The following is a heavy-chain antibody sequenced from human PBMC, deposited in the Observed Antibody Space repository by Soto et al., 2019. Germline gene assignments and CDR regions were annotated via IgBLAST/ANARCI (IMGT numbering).Heavy chain of an antibody. CDR3: AKERPTTTAFDY. CDR2: ITDNGRST. Sequence: GGSLRLSCAASGFTFSRDGMSWVRQAPGKGLEWVSLITDNGRSTYYADSVKGRFTISRDNTKNTLFLQMNSLRAEDTAVYYCAKERPTTTAFDYWGQGALVTVSS. V-gene: IGHV3-23*01. D-gene: IGHD4-17*01. J-gene: IGHJ4*02. CDR1: GFTFSRDG.